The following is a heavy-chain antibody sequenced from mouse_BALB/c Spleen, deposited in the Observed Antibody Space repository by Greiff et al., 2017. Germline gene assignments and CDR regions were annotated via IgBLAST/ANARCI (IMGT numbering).Heavy chain of an antibody. CDR3: ARRGGDGYYFDY. CDR1: GDSFTSGY. V-gene: IGHV3-8*02. CDR2: ISYSGST. Sequence: EVQLQQSGPSLVKPSQSLSLTCSATGDSFTSGYWNWIRQYPGNKLEYMGYISYSGSTYYNPSLIRRISITRDTSKNQYYLQLNTVTTEDTATYYCARRGGDGYYFDYWGQGTTLTVSS. D-gene: IGHD3-3*01. J-gene: IGHJ2*01.